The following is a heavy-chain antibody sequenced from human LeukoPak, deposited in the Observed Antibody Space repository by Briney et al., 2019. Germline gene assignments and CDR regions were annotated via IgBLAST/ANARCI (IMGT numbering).Heavy chain of an antibody. CDR2: INHSGST. CDR1: GGSFSGYY. D-gene: IGHD6-6*01. J-gene: IGHJ6*03. Sequence: SETLSLTCAVYGGSFSGYYWSWIRQPPGKGLEWIGEINHSGSTNYNPSLKSRVTISVDTSKNQFSLKLRSVTAADTAVYYCARRGSSSPRHYYYYMDVWGKGTTVTVSS. CDR3: ARRGSSSPRHYYYYMDV. V-gene: IGHV4-34*01.